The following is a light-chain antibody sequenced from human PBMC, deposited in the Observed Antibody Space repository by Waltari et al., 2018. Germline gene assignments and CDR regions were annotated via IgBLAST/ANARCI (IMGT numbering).Light chain of an antibody. J-gene: IGKJ5*01. Sequence: DIVMTQSPLSLPVTPGEPASISCRSSQSLLHSNGYNCLDWYLQKPGQSPQLLIYLTSHRASGVPDRLSGSGSGTDFTLKISRVEAEDVGVYFCMQALQMPITFGQGTRLEIK. CDR2: LTS. CDR3: MQALQMPIT. V-gene: IGKV2-28*01. CDR1: QSLLHSNGYNC.